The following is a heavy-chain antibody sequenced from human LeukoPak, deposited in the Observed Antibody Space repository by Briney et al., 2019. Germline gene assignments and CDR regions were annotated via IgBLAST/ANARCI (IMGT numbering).Heavy chain of an antibody. CDR3: ARGGTTVTPGLLWFDP. V-gene: IGHV4-59*11. CDR1: GCSISSHY. D-gene: IGHD4-17*01. Sequence: SETLSLTCRVSGCSISSHYWSWIRQPPGKGLEWIGYIYYSGSTKYNPSLKSRLTITVDTNNNQFPLKLSSVTAADTAVYYCARGGTTVTPGLLWFDPWGQGTLVSVSS. J-gene: IGHJ5*02. CDR2: IYYSGST.